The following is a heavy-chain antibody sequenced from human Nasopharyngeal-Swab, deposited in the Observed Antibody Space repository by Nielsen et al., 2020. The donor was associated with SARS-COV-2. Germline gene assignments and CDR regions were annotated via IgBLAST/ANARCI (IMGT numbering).Heavy chain of an antibody. D-gene: IGHD6-19*01. Sequence: SETLSLTCTVSGGSFSNYYWSWIRQPPGKGLEWIGNTYYSGSTHYNPSLESRVTISVDTSKDQFSLELSSATAADTAVYYCASRQWLGGEIDYWGQGTLVTVSS. CDR1: GGSFSNYY. CDR3: ASRQWLGGEIDY. J-gene: IGHJ4*02. CDR2: TYYSGST. V-gene: IGHV4-59*12.